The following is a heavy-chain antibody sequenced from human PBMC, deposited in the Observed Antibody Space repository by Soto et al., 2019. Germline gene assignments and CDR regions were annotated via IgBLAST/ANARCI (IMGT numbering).Heavy chain of an antibody. CDR1: GGNIRDYC. CDR2: INHSGST. V-gene: IGHV4-34*01. J-gene: IGHJ4*02. Sequence: SETHRDPSTVAGGNIRDYCGRWILQPPGKGLEWIGEINHSGSTNYNPSLKSRVTISVDTSKNQFSLKLSSVTAADTAVYYCAREISSRWPFAYWGQGTLVTVFS. D-gene: IGHD6-13*01. CDR3: AREISSRWPFAY.